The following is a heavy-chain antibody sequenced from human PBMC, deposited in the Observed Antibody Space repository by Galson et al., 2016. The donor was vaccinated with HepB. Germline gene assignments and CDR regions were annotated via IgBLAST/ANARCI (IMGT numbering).Heavy chain of an antibody. V-gene: IGHV3-74*01. J-gene: IGHJ2*01. CDR3: ARGGDDGYSHGYVRFPLNHNDWYFDL. D-gene: IGHD5-18*01. CDR2: INSDVSST. CDR1: GFTFSSYW. Sequence: SLRLSCAASGFTFSSYWMHWVRQAPGKGLVWVSRINSDVSSTSYADSVKGRFTISRDNAKNTLYLQMNSLRAEDTAVYYCARGGDDGYSHGYVRFPLNHNDWYFDLWGRGTLVTVSS.